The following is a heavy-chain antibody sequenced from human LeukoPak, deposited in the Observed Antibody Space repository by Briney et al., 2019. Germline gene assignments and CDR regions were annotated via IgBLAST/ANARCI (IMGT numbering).Heavy chain of an antibody. CDR1: GFTLSSYW. Sequence: GGSLRLSCAVSGFTLSSYWMHWVRQAPGKGLVWISRIDSDGSTTDYADSVKGRFTISRDNANNTLYLQMNSLRAEDAGVYYCARGLTLLGYCSSTSCLMNYWGQGTLVTVSS. CDR2: IDSDGSTT. V-gene: IGHV3-74*01. J-gene: IGHJ4*02. CDR3: ARGLTLLGYCSSTSCLMNY. D-gene: IGHD2-2*01.